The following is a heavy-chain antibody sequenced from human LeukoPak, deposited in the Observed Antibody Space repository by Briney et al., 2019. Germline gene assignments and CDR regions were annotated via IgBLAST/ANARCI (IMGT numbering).Heavy chain of an antibody. CDR2: ISYGGSNK. CDR1: GFTFSRYC. J-gene: IGHJ4*02. CDR3: AKDLIGYYYGSGTDY. D-gene: IGHD3-10*01. V-gene: IGHV3-30*18. Sequence: GSLRLSLSASGFTFSRYCMPWVRQAPGKGLEWVAVISYGGSNKNYADSVKGRITISRDTSKKTVYLQMNSLRVEDTAVYYCAKDLIGYYYGSGTDYWGQGTLVTVSS.